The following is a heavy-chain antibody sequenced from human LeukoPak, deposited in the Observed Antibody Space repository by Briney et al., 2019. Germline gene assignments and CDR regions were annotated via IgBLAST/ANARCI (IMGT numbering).Heavy chain of an antibody. V-gene: IGHV3-11*01. CDR1: GYAFSDYP. CDR2: ISNTSSDI. Sequence: GGSLRLSCAASGYAFSDYPMSWVRQAPGKGLEWVSYISNTSSDIYYADFVKGRFTISRDNAQNSLYLQMNSLRAEDTAVYYCASVSQFLRPFDYWGQGTLVTVSS. CDR3: ASVSQFLRPFDY. J-gene: IGHJ4*02. D-gene: IGHD3-3*01.